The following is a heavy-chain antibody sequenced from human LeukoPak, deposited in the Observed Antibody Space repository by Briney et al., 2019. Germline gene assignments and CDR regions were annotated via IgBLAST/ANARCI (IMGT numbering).Heavy chain of an antibody. CDR2: IYTSGST. CDR3: ARGPRSGYSSSWYGSYLDY. D-gene: IGHD6-13*01. Sequence: SETLSLTCTVSGGSISSYYWSWIRQPAGKGLEWIGRIYTSGSTNYNPSLKSRVTMSVDTSKNQFSLKLSSVAAADTAVYYCARGPRSGYSSSWYGSYLDYWGQGTLVTVSS. V-gene: IGHV4-4*07. CDR1: GGSISSYY. J-gene: IGHJ4*02.